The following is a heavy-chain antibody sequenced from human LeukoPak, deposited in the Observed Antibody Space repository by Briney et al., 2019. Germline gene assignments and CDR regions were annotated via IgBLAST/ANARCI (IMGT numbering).Heavy chain of an antibody. CDR3: ARLGGYSYYYDSSGYRLGELDY. CDR2: IYYSGST. J-gene: IGHJ4*02. Sequence: SQTLSLTCTVSGGSISSGGYYWSWIRQHPGKGLEWIGYIYYSGSTYYNPSLKSRVTISVDTSKNQFSLKLSSVTAADTAVYYCARLGGYSYYYDSSGYRLGELDYWGQGTLVTVSP. D-gene: IGHD3-22*01. CDR1: GGSISSGGYY. V-gene: IGHV4-31*03.